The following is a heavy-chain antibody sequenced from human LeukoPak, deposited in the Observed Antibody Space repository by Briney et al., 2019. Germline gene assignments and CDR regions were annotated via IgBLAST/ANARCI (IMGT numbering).Heavy chain of an antibody. D-gene: IGHD3-10*01. V-gene: IGHV1-69*05. CDR2: IIPIFGTA. CDR3: ARGNRLVIGSEEIDI. J-gene: IGHJ3*02. CDR1: GGTFSSYA. Sequence: ASVKVSCKASGGTFSSYAISWVRQAPGQGLEWMGRIIPIFGTANYAQKFQGRVTITTDKSTSTAYMELSSLRSEDTAVYYCARGNRLVIGSEEIDIWGQGTMVTVSS.